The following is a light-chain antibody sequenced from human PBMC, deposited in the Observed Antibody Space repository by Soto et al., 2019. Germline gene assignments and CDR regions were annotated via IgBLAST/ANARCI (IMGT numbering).Light chain of an antibody. J-gene: IGKJ1*01. CDR1: QSLVYTDGNTY. Sequence: DVVMXXXPLXXXXXXXXPASXSCRSSQSLVYTDGNTYLSWFQQRPGQPPRRLIYKVSNRDSGVPDRFSGSGSGSDFTLKISRVEAEDVGVYYCMQGTHWPSWTFGQGTKVEIK. V-gene: IGKV2-30*01. CDR2: KVS. CDR3: MQGTHWPSWT.